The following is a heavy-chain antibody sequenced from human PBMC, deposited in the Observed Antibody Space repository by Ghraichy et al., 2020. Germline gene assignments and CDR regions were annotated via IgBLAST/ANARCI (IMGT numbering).Heavy chain of an antibody. J-gene: IGHJ4*02. CDR3: VRQSMVDILTAPDIDY. CDR1: GYTFTNYA. Sequence: ASVKVSCKASGYTFTNYAITWVRQAPGQGLDWLGWINTYNGNTNYAQKLQGRVTVTTDTSTSTAYMELRSLRSDDTAVYYCVRQSMVDILTAPDIDYWGQGTLVTVSS. D-gene: IGHD3-9*01. CDR2: INTYNGNT. V-gene: IGHV1-18*04.